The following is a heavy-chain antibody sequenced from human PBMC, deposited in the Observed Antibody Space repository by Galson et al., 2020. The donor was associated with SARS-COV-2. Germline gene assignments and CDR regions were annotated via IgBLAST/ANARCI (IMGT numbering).Heavy chain of an antibody. Sequence: SEPLSPPCEPSGGSIRSADYSWSSLRQPPGKDLERLGYIYRIGRTHSTPSLSGRLTLSVDRTMNRVSLRLYSAAAADTAVYYWARDNGDYKVLGYWGQGRLVSVAS. V-gene: IGHV4-30-2*01. CDR2: IYRIGRT. J-gene: IGHJ4*02. CDR1: GGSIRSADYS. D-gene: IGHD4-17*01. CDR3: ARDNGDYKVLGY.